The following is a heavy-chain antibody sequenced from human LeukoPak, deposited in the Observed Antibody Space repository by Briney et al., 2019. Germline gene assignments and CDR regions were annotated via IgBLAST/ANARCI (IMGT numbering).Heavy chain of an antibody. V-gene: IGHV4-30-2*05. CDR1: GGSISSGGYS. Sequence: SETLSLTCAVSGGSISSGGYSWSWIRQPPGKGLEWIGYIYHSGSTYYNPSLKSRVTISVDTSKNQFSLKLSSMTAADTAVYYCARDESYSLGSGDYWGQGTLVTVSS. J-gene: IGHJ4*02. CDR2: IYHSGST. D-gene: IGHD5-18*01. CDR3: ARDESYSLGSGDY.